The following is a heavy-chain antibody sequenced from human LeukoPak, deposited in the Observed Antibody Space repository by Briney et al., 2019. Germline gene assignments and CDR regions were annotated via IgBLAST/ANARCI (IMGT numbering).Heavy chain of an antibody. CDR2: IYSGGST. Sequence: GGSLRLSCAASGFTVSSNYMSWVRQAPGKGLEWVSVIYSGGSTYYADSVKGRFTISRDNAKNSLYLQMNSLRAEDTAVYYCARDRPRYDSSGYYYYRSAFDIWGQGTMVTVSS. CDR3: ARDRPRYDSSGYYYYRSAFDI. V-gene: IGHV3-53*01. CDR1: GFTVSSNY. D-gene: IGHD3-22*01. J-gene: IGHJ3*02.